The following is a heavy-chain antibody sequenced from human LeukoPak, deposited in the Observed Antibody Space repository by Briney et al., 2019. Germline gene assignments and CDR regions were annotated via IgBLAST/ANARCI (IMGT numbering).Heavy chain of an antibody. CDR2: INHSGST. J-gene: IGHJ4*02. Sequence: SETLSLTCAGYVGSFSCYYWSWIRQPPGKGLEWIGEINHSGSTNYNPSLKSRVTISVDTSKNQFSLKLSSVTAADTAVYYCASTYSSSWYDYWGQGTLVTVSS. CDR3: ASTYSSSWYDY. V-gene: IGHV4-34*01. D-gene: IGHD6-13*01. CDR1: VGSFSCYY.